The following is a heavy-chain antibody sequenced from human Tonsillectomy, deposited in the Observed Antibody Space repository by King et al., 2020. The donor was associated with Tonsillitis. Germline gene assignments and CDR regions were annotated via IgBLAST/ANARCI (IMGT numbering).Heavy chain of an antibody. V-gene: IGHV4-39*01. CDR2: IYFSGYT. CDR3: ARAVGYGPLYYFDY. D-gene: IGHD5-18*01. CDR1: GDSISSNSYY. J-gene: IGHJ4*02. Sequence: LQLQESGPGLVKPSETLSLTCTVSGDSISSNSYYWGWIRQPPGKGLEWIASIYFSGYTYYNPSLKSRVTISVDTPKSQFSLKLSSVTAADTAVYYCARAVGYGPLYYFDYWGQGALVTVSS.